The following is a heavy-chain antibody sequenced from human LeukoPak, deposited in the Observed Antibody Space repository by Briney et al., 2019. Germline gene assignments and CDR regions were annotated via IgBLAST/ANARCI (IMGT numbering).Heavy chain of an antibody. CDR3: ATNFWSGYYIFDY. D-gene: IGHD3-3*01. J-gene: IGHJ4*02. CDR2: IYPGDSGT. V-gene: IGHV5-51*01. Sequence: GESLKISCKGSGYSFTSYWIGWVRQMPGKGLEWMGIIYPGDSGTRYSPSFQGQVTISADKSISTAYLQWSSLKASDTAMYYCATNFWSGYYIFDYWGQGTLVTVSS. CDR1: GYSFTSYW.